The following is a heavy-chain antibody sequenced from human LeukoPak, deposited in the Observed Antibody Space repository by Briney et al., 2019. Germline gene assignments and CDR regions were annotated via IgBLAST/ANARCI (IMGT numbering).Heavy chain of an antibody. CDR3: AKVETAAAATLRGFDY. V-gene: IGHV3-23*01. D-gene: IGHD6-13*01. CDR2: IGGSGGST. J-gene: IGHJ4*02. Sequence: GGSLRLSCAASGFTFSSYAMSWVRQAPGKGLEWVSSIGGSGGSTYYADSVKGRFTISRDNSKSTLYLQMNSLRAEDTAVYYCAKVETAAAATLRGFDYWGQGTLVTVSS. CDR1: GFTFSSYA.